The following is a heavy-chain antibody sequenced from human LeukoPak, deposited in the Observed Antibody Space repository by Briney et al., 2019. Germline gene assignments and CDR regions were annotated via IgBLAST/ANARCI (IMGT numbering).Heavy chain of an antibody. CDR2: IYYSGDT. CDR1: GGSLSSHY. Sequence: PSETLSLTCTVSGGSLSSHYWSWIRQPPGKGLEWIGHIYYSGDTNYNPSLKGRVTISIDTSKIPFSLKLSSLTAADTAVYYCARDTFGSGSYFRYWGQGTLVTVSS. D-gene: IGHD3-10*01. CDR3: ARDTFGSGSYFRY. J-gene: IGHJ4*02. V-gene: IGHV4-59*11.